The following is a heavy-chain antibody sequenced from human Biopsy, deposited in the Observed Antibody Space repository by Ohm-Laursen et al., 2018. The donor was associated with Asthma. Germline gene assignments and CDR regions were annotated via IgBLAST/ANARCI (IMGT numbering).Heavy chain of an antibody. CDR3: ARVTRITIFGVGGIQDY. CDR2: IYYSGST. Sequence: SETLSLNCTVSGGSVSSGSYYWSWIWQPPGKGLEWIGYIYYSGSTNYNPSLKSRVTISVDTSKNQFSLKLSSVTAADTAVYYCARVTRITIFGVGGIQDYWGQGTLVTVSS. D-gene: IGHD3-3*01. CDR1: GGSVSSGSYY. V-gene: IGHV4-61*01. J-gene: IGHJ4*02.